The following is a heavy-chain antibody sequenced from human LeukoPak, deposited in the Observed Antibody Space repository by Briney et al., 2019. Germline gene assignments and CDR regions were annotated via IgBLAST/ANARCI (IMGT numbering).Heavy chain of an antibody. D-gene: IGHD7-27*01. CDR2: IKSKTDGGTT. CDR3: ALDLTGNEDY. CDR1: GFTFSNAW. V-gene: IGHV3-15*05. J-gene: IGHJ4*02. Sequence: GGSLRLSCAASGFTFSNAWMSWVRQAPGKGLEWVGRIKSKTDGGTTDYAAPVKGRFTISRDNAKNTLYLQMNSLRDEDTAVYHCALDLTGNEDYWGQGTQVTVSS.